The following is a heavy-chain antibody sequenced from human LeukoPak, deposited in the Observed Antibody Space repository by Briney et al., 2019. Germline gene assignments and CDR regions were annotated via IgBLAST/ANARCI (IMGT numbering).Heavy chain of an antibody. CDR3: ARDEGFTTGTLFNWFDP. CDR2: IIPIFGTA. CDR1: GGTFSSYA. V-gene: IGHV1-69*06. D-gene: IGHD1-1*01. J-gene: IGHJ5*02. Sequence: ASVKVSCKASGGTFSSYAISWVRQAPGQGLEWMGGIIPIFGTANYAQKFQGRVTITADKSTSTAYMELSGLRSEDTAVYYCARDEGFTTGTLFNWFDPWGQGTLVTVSS.